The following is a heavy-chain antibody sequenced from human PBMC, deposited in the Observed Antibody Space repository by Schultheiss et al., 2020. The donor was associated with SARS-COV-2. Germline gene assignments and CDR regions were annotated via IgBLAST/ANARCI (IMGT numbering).Heavy chain of an antibody. Sequence: GESLKISCAASGFTFSSYSMNWVRQAPGKGLEWVSSISSSSSYIYYADSVKGRFTISRDNAKNSLYLQMNSLRAEDTAVYYCAKDRGYYDTHYGMDVWGQGTTVTVSS. CDR2: ISSSSSYI. V-gene: IGHV3-21*01. CDR3: AKDRGYYDTHYGMDV. CDR1: GFTFSSYS. J-gene: IGHJ6*02. D-gene: IGHD3-22*01.